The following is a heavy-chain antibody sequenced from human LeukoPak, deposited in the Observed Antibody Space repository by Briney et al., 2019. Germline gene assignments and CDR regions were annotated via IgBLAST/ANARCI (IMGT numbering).Heavy chain of an antibody. D-gene: IGHD6-13*01. CDR1: GYTFTSYY. CDR2: INPSGGST. V-gene: IGHV1-46*01. CDR3: AREWTPRYRGAAAGTVIDY. J-gene: IGHJ4*02. Sequence: ASVKVSCKASGYTFTSYYMHWVRQAPGQGLEWMGIINPSGGSTSYAQKFQGRVTMTRDTSTSTVYMELSSLRSEDTAVYYCAREWTPRYRGAAAGTVIDYWGQGTLVTVSS.